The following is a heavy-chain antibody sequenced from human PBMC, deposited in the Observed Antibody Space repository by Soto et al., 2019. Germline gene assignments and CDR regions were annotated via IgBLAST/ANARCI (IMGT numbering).Heavy chain of an antibody. CDR2: ISSGSSYI. CDR1: GFTFSSYS. Sequence: GGSLRLSCAASGFTFSSYSMNWVRQAPGKGLEWVSSISSGSSYIYYADSVKGRFTISRDNAKNSLYLQMNSLRAEDTAVYYCARSSGGSGKLWNYYGMDVWGQGTTVTAP. D-gene: IGHD3-10*01. J-gene: IGHJ6*02. CDR3: ARSSGGSGKLWNYYGMDV. V-gene: IGHV3-21*06.